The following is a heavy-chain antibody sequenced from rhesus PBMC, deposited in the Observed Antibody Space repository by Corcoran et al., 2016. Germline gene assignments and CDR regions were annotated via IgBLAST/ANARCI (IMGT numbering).Heavy chain of an antibody. CDR3: ARWGGYGYGLDS. CDR2: IYGSWSST. Sequence: QLQLQESGPGLVKPSAPLSVTCAASGASISSRYWIWLRPAPGKGLEWSGYIYGSWSSTNYNPSLKSRGTLSVDTSKNQLSLKLSSVTAADTAVYYGARWGGYGYGLDSWGQGVVVTVSS. CDR1: GASISSRY. J-gene: IGHJ6*01. V-gene: IGHV4-169*01. D-gene: IGHD5-36*01.